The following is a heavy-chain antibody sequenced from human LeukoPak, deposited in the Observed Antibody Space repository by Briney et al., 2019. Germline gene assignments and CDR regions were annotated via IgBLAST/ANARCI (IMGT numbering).Heavy chain of an antibody. D-gene: IGHD1-1*01. V-gene: IGHV1-69*01. Sequence: GSSVKVSWKASGGTFSSYAISWVRQAPGQGLEWMGGIIPIFGTANYAQKFQGRVTITADESTSTAYMELSSLRSEDTAVYYCARAFREVQLERPGYYGMDVWGQGTTVTVSS. CDR2: IIPIFGTA. CDR3: ARAFREVQLERPGYYGMDV. CDR1: GGTFSSYA. J-gene: IGHJ6*02.